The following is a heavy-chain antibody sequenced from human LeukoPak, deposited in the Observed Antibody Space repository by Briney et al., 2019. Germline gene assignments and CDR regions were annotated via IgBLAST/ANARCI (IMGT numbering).Heavy chain of an antibody. J-gene: IGHJ6*02. CDR1: GFTVSSNY. D-gene: IGHD3-3*01. CDR2: ISGSGGST. CDR3: AKNRELDFWRRGYLNYGMDV. V-gene: IGHV3-23*01. Sequence: HPGGSLRLSCAASGFTVSSNYMSWVRQAPGKGLEWVSAISGSGGSTYYADSVKGRFTISRDNSKNTLYLQMNSLRAEDTAVYYCAKNRELDFWRRGYLNYGMDVWGQGTTVTVSS.